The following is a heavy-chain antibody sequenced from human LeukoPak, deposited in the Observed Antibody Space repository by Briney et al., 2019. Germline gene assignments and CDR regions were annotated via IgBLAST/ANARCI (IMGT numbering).Heavy chain of an antibody. CDR1: GGSLFSYY. V-gene: IGHV4-4*07. CDR3: ARGSMTRGFHS. J-gene: IGHJ5*01. CDR2: VYTSGNDNT. Sequence: PSETLSLTCTVSGGSLFSYYWSWIRHPAGKGLEWIGRVYTSGNDNTDYNASFRSRVSLSIDKSKSQFSLTLTSVTAADTAVYYCARGSMTRGFHSWGQGIQVSVSS. D-gene: IGHD6-6*01.